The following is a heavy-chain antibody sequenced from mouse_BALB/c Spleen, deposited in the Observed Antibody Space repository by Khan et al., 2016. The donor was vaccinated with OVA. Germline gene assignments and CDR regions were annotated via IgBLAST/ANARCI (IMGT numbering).Heavy chain of an antibody. CDR3: ARDYGSSYYYFDY. CDR2: ISYSGST. Sequence: VQLKESGPSLVKPSQSLSLTCTVTGYSITSDYAWNWIRQFPGNKLEWMGYISYSGSTSYNPSLKSRISITRDTSKNQFFLQLNSVTTEDTATYYCARDYGSSYYYFDYWGQGTTLTVSS. V-gene: IGHV3-2*02. J-gene: IGHJ2*01. CDR1: GYSITSDYA. D-gene: IGHD1-1*01.